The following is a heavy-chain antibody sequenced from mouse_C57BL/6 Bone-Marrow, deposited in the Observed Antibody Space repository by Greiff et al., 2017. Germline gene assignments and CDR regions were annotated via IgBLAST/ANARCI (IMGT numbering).Heavy chain of an antibody. CDR1: GFNIKDDY. J-gene: IGHJ2*01. CDR3: TTVVHY. CDR2: IDPENGDT. Sequence: EVQLQESGAELVRPGASVKLSCTASGFNIKDDYMHWVKQRPEQGLEWIGWIDPENGDTEYASKFQGKATITADTATNTAYLQLSSLTSADTAVYYCTTVVHYWGQGTTLTVSS. V-gene: IGHV14-4*01. D-gene: IGHD1-1*01.